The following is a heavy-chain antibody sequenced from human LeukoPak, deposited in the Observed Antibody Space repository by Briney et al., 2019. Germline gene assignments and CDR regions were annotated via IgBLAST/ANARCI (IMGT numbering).Heavy chain of an antibody. CDR3: ARHDAGIAARPFDN. CDR1: RGSISTYY. Sequence: SETLSLTCTVSRGSISTYYWSWIRRPPGKGLEWIAYIHASGPTNYNPSLKSRITISVDTSKNQFSLKLSSVTAADTAVYYCARHDAGIAARPFDNWGQGTLVTVSS. CDR2: IHASGPT. V-gene: IGHV4-4*09. J-gene: IGHJ4*02. D-gene: IGHD6-6*01.